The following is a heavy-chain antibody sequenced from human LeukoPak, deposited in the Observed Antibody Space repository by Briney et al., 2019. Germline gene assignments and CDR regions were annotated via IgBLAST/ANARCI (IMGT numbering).Heavy chain of an antibody. J-gene: IGHJ4*02. CDR3: ARGLVDYELPKGYIDY. CDR1: GASITSNTYF. CDR2: ISYNKGA. D-gene: IGHD3-22*01. Sequence: NHSETPSLTCTVSGASITSNTYFWDWIRQPPGKGLEWIATISYNKGAYYNTSLKSRVTISVDTSKSQFSLQLSSVTAADTAVYFCARGLVDYELPKGYIDYWGQGTLVTVSS. V-gene: IGHV4-39*07.